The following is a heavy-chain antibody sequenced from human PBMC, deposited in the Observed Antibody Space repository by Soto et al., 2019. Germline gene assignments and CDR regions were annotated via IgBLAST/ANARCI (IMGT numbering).Heavy chain of an antibody. V-gene: IGHV4-34*01. D-gene: IGHD3-22*01. CDR3: ARVGYYDSSGYSNY. CDR2: INHSGST. Sequence: QVQLQQWGAGLLKPSETLSLTCAVYGGSFSGYYWSWIRQPPGKGLEWIGEINHSGSTNYNPSLKSRVTISVDTSKNQFSLKLSSVTAADTAVYYCARVGYYDSSGYSNYWGQGTLVTVSS. J-gene: IGHJ4*02. CDR1: GGSFSGYY.